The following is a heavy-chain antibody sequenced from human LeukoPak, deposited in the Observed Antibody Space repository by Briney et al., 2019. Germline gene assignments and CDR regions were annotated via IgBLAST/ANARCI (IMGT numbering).Heavy chain of an antibody. J-gene: IGHJ6*03. V-gene: IGHV3-11*01. CDR2: ISSSGSTI. D-gene: IGHD2-2*01. CDR3: ARELGTTGYYYYMDV. CDR1: GFTFSDYY. Sequence: GGSLRLSCAASGFTFSDYYMSWIRQAPGKGLEWVSYISSSGSTIYYADSVKGRFTIFRDNAKNSLYLQMNSLRAEDTAVYYCARELGTTGYYYYMDVWGKGTTVTVSS.